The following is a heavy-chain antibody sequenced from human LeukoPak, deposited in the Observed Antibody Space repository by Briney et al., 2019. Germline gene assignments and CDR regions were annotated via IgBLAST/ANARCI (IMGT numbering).Heavy chain of an antibody. CDR1: GFTFSTYA. D-gene: IGHD3-3*01. CDR2: VTGGGGTT. CDR3: AKRGFGVTVTY. J-gene: IGHJ4*02. V-gene: IGHV3-23*01. Sequence: GGSLRLSCAATGFTFSTYAMSWVRQAPGKGLEWVSTVTGGGGTTYYADSVKGRFTISRDNSRSTVYLQMHSLRIEDTAVYYCAKRGFGVTVTYWGQGTLVTVSS.